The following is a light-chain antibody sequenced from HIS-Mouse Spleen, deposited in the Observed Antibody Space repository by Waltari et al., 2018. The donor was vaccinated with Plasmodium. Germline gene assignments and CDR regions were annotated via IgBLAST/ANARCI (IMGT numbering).Light chain of an antibody. V-gene: IGLV3-27*01. CDR1: VLANNY. CDR3: YSAADNNLV. J-gene: IGLJ3*02. Sequence: SYELTQPSSVSVSPGQTARITCSGAVLANNYARWFQQKPGQAPVLVIYKDSARPSGIPERFSGSSSGTTVTLTISGAQVEDEADYYCYSAADNNLVFGGGTKLTVL. CDR2: KDS.